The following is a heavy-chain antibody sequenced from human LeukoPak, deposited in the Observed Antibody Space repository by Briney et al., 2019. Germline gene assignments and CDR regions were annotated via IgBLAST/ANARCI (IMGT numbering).Heavy chain of an antibody. CDR2: IYYSGST. Sequence: SETLSLTCIVSGGSISSSSYYWGWIRQPPGKGLEWIGNIYYSGSTYYNPSLKSRVTISVDTSKNQFSLKLSSVTAADTAVYYCARHYVATAIDYWGQGTLVTVSS. CDR3: ARHYVATAIDY. J-gene: IGHJ4*02. V-gene: IGHV4-39*01. CDR1: GGSISSSSYY. D-gene: IGHD5-18*01.